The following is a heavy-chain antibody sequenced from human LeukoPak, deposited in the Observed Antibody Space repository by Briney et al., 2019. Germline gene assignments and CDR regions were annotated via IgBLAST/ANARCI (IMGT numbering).Heavy chain of an antibody. J-gene: IGHJ4*02. Sequence: PGGSLRLSCAASGFTFSSYSMNWVRQAPGKGLEWVSYISSSSSTIYYADSVKGRFTISRDNAKNSLYLQMNSLRAEDTAVYYCARDYYDSSGFWGGDYWGQGTLVTVSS. CDR2: ISSSSSTI. CDR1: GFTFSSYS. D-gene: IGHD3-22*01. V-gene: IGHV3-48*04. CDR3: ARDYYDSSGFWGGDY.